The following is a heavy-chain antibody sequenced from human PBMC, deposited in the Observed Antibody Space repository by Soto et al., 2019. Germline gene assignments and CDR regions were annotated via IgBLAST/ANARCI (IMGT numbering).Heavy chain of an antibody. V-gene: IGHV4-59*01. D-gene: IGHD2-15*01. CDR2: IYYSGST. CDR1: GGSISSYY. J-gene: IGHJ4*02. Sequence: PSETLSLTCTVSGGSISSYYWSWIRRPPGKGLEWIGYIYYSGSTNYNPSLKSRVTISVDTSKNQFSLKLSSVTAADTAVYYCARTRYCSGGSCYSDYFDYWGQGTVVTVSS. CDR3: ARTRYCSGGSCYSDYFDY.